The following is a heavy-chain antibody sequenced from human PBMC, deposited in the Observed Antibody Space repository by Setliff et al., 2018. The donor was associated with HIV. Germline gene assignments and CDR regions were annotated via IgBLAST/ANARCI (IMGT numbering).Heavy chain of an antibody. CDR2: VSSSGGHTV. D-gene: IGHD7-27*01. J-gene: IGHJ5*02. CDR3: ARLNWGP. CDR1: GFSVSSNY. V-gene: IGHV3-48*01. Sequence: PGGSLRLSCAASGFSVSSNYMTWVRQAPGGGLEWVSSVSSSGGHTVYHADSVKGRFTISRDNAKNSLSLQMDGLRAEDTAIYYCARLNWGPWGPGTLVTVSS.